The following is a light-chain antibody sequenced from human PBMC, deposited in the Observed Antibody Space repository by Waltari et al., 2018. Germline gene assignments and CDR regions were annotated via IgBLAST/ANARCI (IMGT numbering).Light chain of an antibody. CDR3: QQYNTWPYT. J-gene: IGKJ2*01. CDR1: QSIRSN. CDR2: GTS. V-gene: IGKV3-15*01. Sequence: EIVMTQSPATLSVSPGERGTLSCRASQSIRSNLAWYQQKPGQAPRRLIYGTSSRATGIPARFSGTGSGTEFTLTINSLQSEDFAVYYCQQYNTWPYTFGQGTKLEIK.